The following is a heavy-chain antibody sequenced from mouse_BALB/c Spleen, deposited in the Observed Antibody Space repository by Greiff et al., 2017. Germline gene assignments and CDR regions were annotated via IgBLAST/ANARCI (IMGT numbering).Heavy chain of an antibody. CDR2: IRDGGSYT. CDR3: ARGGRNFDY. J-gene: IGHJ2*01. V-gene: IGHV5-4*02. CDR1: GFTFSTYD. Sequence: DVLLVESGGGLVQPGGSLKLSCAASGFTFSTYDMYWVRQTPEKRLEWVATIRDGGSYTYYSDSVKGRFTISRDKAKNNLYLQMSSLKSEDTAMYYCARGGRNFDYWGQGTTLTVSS.